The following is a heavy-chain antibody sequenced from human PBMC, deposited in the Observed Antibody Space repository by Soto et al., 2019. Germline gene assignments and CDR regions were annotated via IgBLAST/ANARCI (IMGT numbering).Heavy chain of an antibody. CDR1: GFTFSSYA. CDR3: AKDPLQYDFWSGYPPWYFDY. CDR2: ISGSGGST. Sequence: GGSLRLSCAASGFTFSSYAMSWVRQAPGKGLEWVSAISGSGGSTYYADSVKGRFTISRDNSKNTLYLQMNSLRAEDTAVYYCAKDPLQYDFWSGYPPWYFDYWGQGTLVTVSS. D-gene: IGHD3-3*01. V-gene: IGHV3-23*01. J-gene: IGHJ4*02.